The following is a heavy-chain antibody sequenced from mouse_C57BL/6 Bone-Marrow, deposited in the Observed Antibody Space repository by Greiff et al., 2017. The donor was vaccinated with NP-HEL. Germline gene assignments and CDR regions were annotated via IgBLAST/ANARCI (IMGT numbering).Heavy chain of an antibody. CDR2: INPGSGGT. J-gene: IGHJ2*01. CDR1: GYAFTNYL. CDR3: ARGPYYFDY. V-gene: IGHV1-54*01. Sequence: QVQLQQSGAELVRPGTSVKVSCKASGYAFTNYLIEWVKQRPGQGLGWIGVINPGSGGTNYNEKFKGKATLTADKSSSTAYMQLSSLTSEDSAVYVCARGPYYFDYWGEGTPLTVSS.